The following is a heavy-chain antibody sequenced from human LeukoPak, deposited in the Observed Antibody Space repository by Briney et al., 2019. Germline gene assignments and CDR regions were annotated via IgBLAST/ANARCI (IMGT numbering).Heavy chain of an antibody. D-gene: IGHD6-13*01. CDR2: INPNSGGT. V-gene: IGHV1-2*02. CDR3: ARERIAAAATSADY. CDR1: VYTFTGSD. Sequence: ASVKVSCTASVYTFTGSDMHWVRQAPGQGLEWRGWINPNSGGTNYAQKFQGRVTMTRDTSISTAYMELSRLRSDDTAVYYCARERIAAAATSADYWGQGTLVTVSS. J-gene: IGHJ4*02.